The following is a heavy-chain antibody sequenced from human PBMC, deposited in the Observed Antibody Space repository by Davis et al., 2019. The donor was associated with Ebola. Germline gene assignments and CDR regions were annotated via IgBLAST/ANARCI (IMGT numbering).Heavy chain of an antibody. J-gene: IGHJ6*02. CDR1: GYTFTSYG. CDR2: ISAYNGNT. CDR3: ARANCSGGSCHRGPPYYYYYYGMDV. Sequence: ASVKVSCKASGYTFTSYGISWMRQAPGQGLEWMGWISAYNGNTNYAQKLQGRVTMTTDTSTSTAYMELRSLRSDDTAVYYSARANCSGGSCHRGPPYYYYYYGMDVWGQGTTVTVSS. D-gene: IGHD2-15*01. V-gene: IGHV1-18*01.